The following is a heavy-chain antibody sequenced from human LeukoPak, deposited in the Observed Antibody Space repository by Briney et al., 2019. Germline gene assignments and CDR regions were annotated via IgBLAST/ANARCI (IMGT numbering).Heavy chain of an antibody. CDR2: IHLDGRTT. Sequence: PGGSLRLSCAASGFTFSSYWMHWARQPPGKGLVWVSRIHLDGRTTNYADSVKGRFTISRDNAKNTLYLEMNSLRAEDTAVYYCARGGSPSDYWGQGTLVTVS. J-gene: IGHJ4*02. CDR1: GFTFSSYW. D-gene: IGHD3-16*01. CDR3: ARGGSPSDY. V-gene: IGHV3-74*01.